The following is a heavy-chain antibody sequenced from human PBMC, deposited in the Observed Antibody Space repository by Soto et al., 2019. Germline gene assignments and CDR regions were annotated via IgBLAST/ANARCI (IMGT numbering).Heavy chain of an antibody. J-gene: IGHJ6*02. V-gene: IGHV3-48*02. CDR1: VFPFSSYS. CDR2: ISSSSSTI. Sequence: GVSLRLSCAASVFPFSSYSMNWVRQAPGKGLEWVSYISSSSSTIYYADSVKGRFTISRDNAKNSLYLQMNSLRDEDTAVYYCARHPLGAVAGYHYYYGMDVWGQGTTVTVSS. CDR3: ARHPLGAVAGYHYYYGMDV. D-gene: IGHD6-19*01.